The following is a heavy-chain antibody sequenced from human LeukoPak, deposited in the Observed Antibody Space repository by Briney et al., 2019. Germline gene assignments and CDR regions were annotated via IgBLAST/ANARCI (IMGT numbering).Heavy chain of an antibody. CDR3: ARSKDIAVAGTVAFDI. CDR1: GDSVSSKSAA. J-gene: IGHJ3*02. V-gene: IGHV6-1*01. Sequence: SQTLSLTCAISGDSVSSKSAAWNWIGQSPSRGLEWLGRTYYRSKWSNGYAISVKSRISINPDTSKNQFSLQLNSVTPEDTAVYYCARSKDIAVAGTVAFDIWGQGTMVTVSS. CDR2: TYYRSKWSN. D-gene: IGHD6-19*01.